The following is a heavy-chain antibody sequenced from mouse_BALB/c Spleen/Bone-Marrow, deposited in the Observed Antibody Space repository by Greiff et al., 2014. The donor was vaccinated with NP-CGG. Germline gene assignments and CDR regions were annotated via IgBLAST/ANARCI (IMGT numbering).Heavy chain of an antibody. CDR3: ARDGYCYGSRWFAY. V-gene: IGHV7-3*02. CDR1: GFTFTDYY. CDR2: IRNKANGYTT. J-gene: IGHJ3*01. D-gene: IGHD1-1*01. Sequence: EVHLVESGGGLVQPGGSLRLSCATSGFTFTDYYMSWVRQPPGKALEWLGFIRNKANGYTTEYSASVKGRFTISRDNSQSILYLQMNTLRAEDSATYYCARDGYCYGSRWFAYWGQGTLVTVSA.